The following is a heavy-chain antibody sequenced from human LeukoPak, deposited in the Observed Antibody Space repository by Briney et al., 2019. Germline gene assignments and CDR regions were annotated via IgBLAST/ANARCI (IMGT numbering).Heavy chain of an antibody. D-gene: IGHD3-22*01. CDR2: INHSGST. CDR1: GGSFSGYY. V-gene: IGHV4-34*01. J-gene: IGHJ4*02. Sequence: SETLSLTCAVYGGSFSGYYWSWIRQPPGKGLEWIGEINHSGSTNYNPSLKSRATISVDTSKNQFSLKLSSVTAADTAVYYCARESSSGYYDYWGQGTLVTVSS. CDR3: ARESSSGYYDY.